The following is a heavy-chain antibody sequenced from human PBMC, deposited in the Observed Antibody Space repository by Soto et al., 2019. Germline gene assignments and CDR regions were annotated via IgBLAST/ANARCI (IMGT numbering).Heavy chain of an antibody. V-gene: IGHV1-8*01. Sequence: ASVKVSCKASGYTFTSYDINWVRQATGQGLEWMGWMNPNSGNTGYAQKFQGRVTMTRNTSISTAYMELSSLRSEDTAVYYCARGSCLGVCYKTKGGMDVWGQGTTVTVSS. CDR3: ARGSCLGVCYKTKGGMDV. D-gene: IGHD2-8*01. CDR2: MNPNSGNT. J-gene: IGHJ6*02. CDR1: GYTFTSYD.